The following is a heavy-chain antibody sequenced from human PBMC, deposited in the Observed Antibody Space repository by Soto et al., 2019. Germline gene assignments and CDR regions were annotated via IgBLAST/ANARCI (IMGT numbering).Heavy chain of an antibody. D-gene: IGHD3-10*01. V-gene: IGHV3-9*01. CDR3: TKRGSARPGFDAFDL. CDR2: VSGNSGST. CDR1: GVTFGDYS. Sequence: QPAGTLSLSCVVSGVTFGDYSLRWGGRLPGEGGVGGAGVSGNSGSTSYKETVRSRVTVSIDTSKNSLFLQMSTLSAEDTALYYCTKRGSARPGFDAFDLWGQGTMVTVSS. J-gene: IGHJ3*01.